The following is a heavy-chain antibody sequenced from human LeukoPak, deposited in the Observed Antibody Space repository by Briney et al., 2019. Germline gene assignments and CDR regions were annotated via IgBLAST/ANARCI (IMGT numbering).Heavy chain of an antibody. Sequence: PSETLSLTCTVSGGSISSSSYYWGWIRQPPGKGLEWIGRIYYSGSTYYNPSLKSRVTISVDTSKNQFSLKLSSVTAADTAVYYCARDAGKKPTMVRGVIHYYYYMDVWGKGTTVTVSS. D-gene: IGHD3-10*01. V-gene: IGHV4-39*07. J-gene: IGHJ6*03. CDR3: ARDAGKKPTMVRGVIHYYYYMDV. CDR2: IYYSGST. CDR1: GGSISSSSYY.